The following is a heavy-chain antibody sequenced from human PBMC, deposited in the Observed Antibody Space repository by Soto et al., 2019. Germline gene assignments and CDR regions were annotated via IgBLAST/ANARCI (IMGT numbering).Heavy chain of an antibody. V-gene: IGHV3-23*01. D-gene: IGHD7-27*01. CDR3: AKNAGDWIRYGLDV. J-gene: IGHJ6*02. CDR2: ISGDGGTT. Sequence: EVQLLESGGGLVQPGGSLRLSCAASGFTFSKSAMSWVRHGPGKGLEWVSGISGDGGTTYHADAVKGRFSISRDNSKNTLSLQVNSLRVEDTAVYYCAKNAGDWIRYGLDVWGQGSTVTVSS. CDR1: GFTFSKSA.